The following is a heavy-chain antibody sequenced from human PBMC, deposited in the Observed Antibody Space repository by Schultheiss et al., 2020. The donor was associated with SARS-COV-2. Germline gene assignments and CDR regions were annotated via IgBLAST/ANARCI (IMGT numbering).Heavy chain of an antibody. D-gene: IGHD4-17*01. V-gene: IGHV4-38-2*02. CDR3: ARVPYGDPYWYFDL. J-gene: IGHJ2*01. CDR1: SYSISRGYY. CDR2: ITHGGAT. Sequence: SETLSLTCTVSSYSISRGYYWGWIRQPPGKGLEWIGEITHGGATNYNPSLKSRVTISVDTSKNQFSLKLSSVTAADTAVYYCARVPYGDPYWYFDLWGRGTLVTVSS.